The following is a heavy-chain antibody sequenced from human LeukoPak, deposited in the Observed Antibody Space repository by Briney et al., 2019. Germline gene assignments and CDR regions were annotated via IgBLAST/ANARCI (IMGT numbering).Heavy chain of an antibody. CDR2: MNPNSGNT. V-gene: IGHV1-8*01. D-gene: IGHD3-10*01. Sequence: ASVKVSCKAFGYIFTNYDINWVRQATGQGLEWMGWMNPNSGNTGYAQKFQGRVAMTRNTSISTAYMELSSLRSEDTAVYYCARGGTAKSYDSGSYYIGWFDPWGQGTLVTVSS. CDR1: GYIFTNYD. J-gene: IGHJ5*02. CDR3: ARGGTAKSYDSGSYYIGWFDP.